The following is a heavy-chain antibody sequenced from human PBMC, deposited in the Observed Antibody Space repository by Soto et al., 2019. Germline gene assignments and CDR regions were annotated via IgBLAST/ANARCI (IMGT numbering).Heavy chain of an antibody. CDR3: ARGRFRRTWFDP. V-gene: IGHV1-8*01. D-gene: IGHD3-16*01. CDR2: MNPYSGNT. J-gene: IGHJ5*02. CDR1: GYTFSDYD. Sequence: QVQLVQSGAEVKQPGASVKVSCKASGYTFSDYDINWVRQAAGQGLEWMGWMNPYSGNTGYAQKLQGRVTMTTDTSITTAYMELSSLRFEDTAIYYCARGRFRRTWFDPWGQGTLVTVSS.